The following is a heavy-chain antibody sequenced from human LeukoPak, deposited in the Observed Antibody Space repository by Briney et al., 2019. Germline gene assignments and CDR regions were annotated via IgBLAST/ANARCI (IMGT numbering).Heavy chain of an antibody. V-gene: IGHV1-2*02. CDR2: INPNSGGT. CDR1: GYTFTGYY. J-gene: IGHJ4*02. D-gene: IGHD3-22*01. CDR3: AREYYYDSSGYGY. Sequence: ASVKVSCTASGYTFTGYYIHWVRQAPGQGLEWMGWINPNSGGTNYAQKFQGRVTMTRDTSISTAYMELSRLRSDDTAVYYCAREYYYDSSGYGYWGQGTLVTVSS.